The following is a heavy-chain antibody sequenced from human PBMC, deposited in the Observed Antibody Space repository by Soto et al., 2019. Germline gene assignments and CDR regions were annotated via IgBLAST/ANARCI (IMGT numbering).Heavy chain of an antibody. D-gene: IGHD3-16*01. CDR2: IYPGDSDT. CDR1: GYSFNSYW. CDR3: ARQRVTSPYYYCAMDV. J-gene: IGHJ6*02. Sequence: GESLKISCKGSGYSFNSYWIGWVRQMPGKGLEWMGIIYPGDSDTRYSPSFQGQVTISADKSISTAYLQWSSLKASDTAMFYCARQRVTSPYYYCAMDVWGQGTTVTVSS. V-gene: IGHV5-51*01.